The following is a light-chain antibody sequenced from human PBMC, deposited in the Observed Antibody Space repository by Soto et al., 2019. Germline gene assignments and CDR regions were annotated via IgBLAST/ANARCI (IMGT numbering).Light chain of an antibody. J-gene: IGKJ2*02. V-gene: IGKV1-33*01. CDR3: QQFDIVPCT. CDR2: DAS. CDR1: QVINNY. Sequence: DILMTQSPSSLSASVGDRVTITCQASQVINNYLIWYQHKPGKAPKLLIYDASTLGTGVSSRFSGSGSGTDFTFTISNLQPEDIATYYCQQFDIVPCTFGQGTKLELK.